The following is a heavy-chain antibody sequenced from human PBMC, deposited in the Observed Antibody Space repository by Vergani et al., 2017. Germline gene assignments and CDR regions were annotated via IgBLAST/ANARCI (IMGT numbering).Heavy chain of an antibody. D-gene: IGHD6-6*01. CDR2: ISGSGGST. CDR1: GFTFSSYA. J-gene: IGHJ6*02. V-gene: IGHV3-23*01. CDR3: AKDRFGSSSSAGILTGGMDV. Sequence: EVQLLESGGGLVQPGGSLRLSCAASGFTFSSYAMSWVRQAPGKGLEWVSAISGSGGSTYYADSVKGRFTISRDNSKHTLYLQMNSLRAEDTAVYYCAKDRFGSSSSAGILTGGMDVWGQGTTVTVSS.